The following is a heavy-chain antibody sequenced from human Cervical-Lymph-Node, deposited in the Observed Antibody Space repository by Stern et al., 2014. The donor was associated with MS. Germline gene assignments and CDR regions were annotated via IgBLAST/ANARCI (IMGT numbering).Heavy chain of an antibody. D-gene: IGHD1-26*01. Sequence: EVQLVESGGGLVQPGESLKLSCAASGFTFSRFWMHWVRQAPGKGLVWVSRLNRDGGATCYADAVKGRFAASRGNAKNTLYLQKNRLRVEDTGVYYCARVPPVGALPSCNYYAMDVWGRGTTVTVSS. CDR3: ARVPPVGALPSCNYYAMDV. J-gene: IGHJ6*02. V-gene: IGHV3-74*02. CDR1: GFTFSRFW. CDR2: LNRDGGAT.